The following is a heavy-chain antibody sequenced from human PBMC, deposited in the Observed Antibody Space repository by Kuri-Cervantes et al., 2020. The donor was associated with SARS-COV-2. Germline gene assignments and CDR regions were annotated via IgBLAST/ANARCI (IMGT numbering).Heavy chain of an antibody. V-gene: IGHV1-3*01. CDR2: INAGNGDT. D-gene: IGHD3-10*01. CDR3: ARGEGVRGLRVLFQWRGAGPLDF. CDR1: GLTFVNYA. J-gene: IGHJ4*02. Sequence: ASVKVSCKSSGLTFVNYAMHWVRQAPGQRLEWMGWINAGNGDTKISQKFQGRVTITRDIFAVTAYMDLSGLRSEDTAVYYCARGEGVRGLRVLFQWRGAGPLDFWGQGTLVTVSS.